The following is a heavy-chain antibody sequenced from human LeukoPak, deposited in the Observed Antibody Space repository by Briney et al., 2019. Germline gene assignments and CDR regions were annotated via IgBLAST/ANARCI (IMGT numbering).Heavy chain of an antibody. CDR1: GFTFSSYS. CDR3: ASPAGTYWYFDL. D-gene: IGHD1-1*01. CDR2: ISSSSSYI. Sequence: GGSLRLSCAASGFTFSSYSMNWVRQAPGKGLEWVSSISSSSSYIYYADSVKGRFTISRDNAKNSLYLQMSSLRAEDTAVYYCASPAGTYWYFDLWGRGTLVTVSS. J-gene: IGHJ2*01. V-gene: IGHV3-21*01.